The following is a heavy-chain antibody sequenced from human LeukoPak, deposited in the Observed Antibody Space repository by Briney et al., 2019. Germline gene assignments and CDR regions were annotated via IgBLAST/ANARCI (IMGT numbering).Heavy chain of an antibody. Sequence: GGSLRLSCAASGFTFSSYWMSWVRQAPGKGLEWVAVISYDGSNKYYADSVKGRFTISRDNSKNTLYLQMNSLRAEDTAVYYCAKDRCSNGIGCYYYYMDVWGKGTTVTISS. J-gene: IGHJ6*03. CDR3: AKDRCSNGIGCYYYYMDV. D-gene: IGHD2-8*01. V-gene: IGHV3-30*18. CDR2: ISYDGSNK. CDR1: GFTFSSYW.